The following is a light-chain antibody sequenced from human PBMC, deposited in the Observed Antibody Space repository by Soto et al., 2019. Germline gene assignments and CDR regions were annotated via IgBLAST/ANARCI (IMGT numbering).Light chain of an antibody. V-gene: IGKV3-20*01. CDR2: GAS. Sequence: EIELTQSPRTLSLSPGERDTLSCRASQSVSSKSLAWYRQKPGQAPRLLIYGASTRATGIPDRFSGSGSGTDFTLTISRLDPEDFAVYYCQQYCISPYTFGQGTTLEIK. CDR1: QSVSSKS. CDR3: QQYCISPYT. J-gene: IGKJ2*01.